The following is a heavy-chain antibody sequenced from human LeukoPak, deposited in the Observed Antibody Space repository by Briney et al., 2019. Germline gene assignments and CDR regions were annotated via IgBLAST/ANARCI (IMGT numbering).Heavy chain of an antibody. CDR2: IYYTGRA. Sequence: SETLSLTCTVPGASISSTSDYWGWIRQPPGQGLEWIGTIYYTGRAYYNPSLKSRLTISVDMAKNQFSLKLNSMTATDTAIYYCARQRQHCDGGSCFPPDHWGHGTLVTVSS. D-gene: IGHD2-15*01. CDR1: GASISSTSDY. CDR3: ARQRQHCDGGSCFPPDH. V-gene: IGHV4-39*01. J-gene: IGHJ4*01.